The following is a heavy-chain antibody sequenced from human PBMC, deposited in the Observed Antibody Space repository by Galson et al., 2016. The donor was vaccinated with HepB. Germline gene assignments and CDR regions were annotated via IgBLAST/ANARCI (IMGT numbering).Heavy chain of an antibody. D-gene: IGHD1-26*01. CDR2: IIPRFSTP. CDR3: ASEGRDGWELYNWLDS. CDR1: GGIFSTYA. Sequence: SVKVSCKASGGIFSTYAINWVRQAPGQGLEWMGGIIPRFSTPNYAQKFKDRLTITADESTTTVSMELGSLRFEDTAMYYCASEGRDGWELYNWLDSWGQGTLVTVSS. J-gene: IGHJ5*01. V-gene: IGHV1-69*13.